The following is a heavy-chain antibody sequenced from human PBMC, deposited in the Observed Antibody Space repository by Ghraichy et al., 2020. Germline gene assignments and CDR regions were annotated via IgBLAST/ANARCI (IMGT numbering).Heavy chain of an antibody. D-gene: IGHD3-10*01. Sequence: SETLSLTCTVSGGTISSYYWSWIRQPPGKGLEWIGNIYYSGSTNYNPSLKSRVTISVDTSKNQFSLKLSSVTAADTAVYYCARSITMVLGAPYYYYGMDVWGQGTTVTVSS. J-gene: IGHJ6*02. CDR2: IYYSGST. V-gene: IGHV4-59*01. CDR3: ARSITMVLGAPYYYYGMDV. CDR1: GGTISSYY.